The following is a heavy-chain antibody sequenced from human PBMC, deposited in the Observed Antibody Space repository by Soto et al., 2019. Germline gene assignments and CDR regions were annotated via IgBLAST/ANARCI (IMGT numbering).Heavy chain of an antibody. D-gene: IGHD2-2*01. J-gene: IGHJ4*02. CDR2: IYYSGRT. V-gene: IGHV4-39*01. Sequence: QLQLQESGPGLVKPSETLSLTCTVSGGSISSSSYYWGWIRQPPGKGLEWIGSIYYSGRTYYNPSLKRRATISVDTSKNQFSLKLSSVNAANTAVEYRARQKDPSRWPSAYWGQGTLVTVSS. CDR3: ARQKDPSRWPSAY. CDR1: GGSISSSSYY.